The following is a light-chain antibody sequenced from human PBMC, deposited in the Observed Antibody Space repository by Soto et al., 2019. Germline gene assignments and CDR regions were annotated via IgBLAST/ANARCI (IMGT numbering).Light chain of an antibody. V-gene: IGKV3-11*01. CDR2: GAS. J-gene: IGKJ5*01. CDR1: QSVSSN. Sequence: EIVLTQSPATLSLSPGERAALSCRASQSVSSNLAWYQQKPGQAPRLLIYGASTRVTGIPARFSGSGSGTDFTRTVSSLEPEDFPVYYCQQRSNRPLTFGQGTRLEIK. CDR3: QQRSNRPLT.